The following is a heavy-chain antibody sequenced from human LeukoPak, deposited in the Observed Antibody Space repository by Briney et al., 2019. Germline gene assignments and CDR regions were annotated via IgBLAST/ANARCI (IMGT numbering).Heavy chain of an antibody. J-gene: IGHJ3*02. CDR1: GGSISSSNW. D-gene: IGHD3-22*01. CDR3: ASYYDSSGYAFDI. Sequence: SGTLSLTCAVSGGSISSSNWWSWVRQPPGKGLEWIGEIYHSGSTNYNPSLKSRVTMSVDKSKNQFSLKLSSVTAADTAVYYCASYYDSSGYAFDIWGQGTMVTVSS. CDR2: IYHSGST. V-gene: IGHV4-4*02.